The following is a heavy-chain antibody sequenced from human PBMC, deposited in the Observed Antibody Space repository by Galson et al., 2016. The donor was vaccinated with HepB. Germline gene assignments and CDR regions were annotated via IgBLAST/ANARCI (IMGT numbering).Heavy chain of an antibody. D-gene: IGHD3-10*01. J-gene: IGHJ3*01. Sequence: SLRLSCAASGFTFSIFTIHWVRQAPGKELDYVSAISTNGVNTYYADSVKGRLSISRDNSKNTVSLQMSSLRAEDTAVYYCVRPYGSGSADAVDLWGQGTIVTVAS. V-gene: IGHV3-64D*06. CDR1: GFTFSIFT. CDR3: VRPYGSGSADAVDL. CDR2: ISTNGVNT.